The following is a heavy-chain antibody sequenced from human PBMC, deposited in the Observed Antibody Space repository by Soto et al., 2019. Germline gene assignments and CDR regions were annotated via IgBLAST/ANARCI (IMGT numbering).Heavy chain of an antibody. CDR3: ARHVQCSSTSCYERDYYYYYMDV. V-gene: IGHV4-59*08. J-gene: IGHJ6*03. CDR2: IYYSGST. CDR1: GGSISSYY. Sequence: PSETLSLTCTVSGGSISSYYWSWIRQPPGKGLEWIGYIYYSGSTNYNPSLKSRVTISVDTSKNQFSLKLSSVTAADTAVYYCARHVQCSSTSCYERDYYYYYMDVWGKGTTVTVSS. D-gene: IGHD2-2*01.